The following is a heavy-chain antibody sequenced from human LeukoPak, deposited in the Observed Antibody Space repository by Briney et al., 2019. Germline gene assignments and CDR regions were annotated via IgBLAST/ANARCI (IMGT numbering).Heavy chain of an antibody. J-gene: IGHJ5*02. V-gene: IGHV4-59*01. Sequence: GSLRLSCAASGFNFNTYWMSWVRQAPGKGLEWIGYISDSGSINDNPSLKSRVTISVDESKNQFSLKLSSVTAADTAAYYCARLSWPGRGSRFDPWGQGTLVTVSS. D-gene: IGHD2/OR15-2a*01. CDR3: ARLSWPGRGSRFDP. CDR2: ISDSGSI. CDR1: GFNFNTYW.